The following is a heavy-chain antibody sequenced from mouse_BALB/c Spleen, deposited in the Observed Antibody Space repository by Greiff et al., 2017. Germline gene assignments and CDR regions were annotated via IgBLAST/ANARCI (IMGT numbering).Heavy chain of an antibody. D-gene: IGHD5-1-1*01. CDR3: AKYQYYFDY. CDR2: INPSSGYT. Sequence: QVQLQQSAAELARPGASVKMSCKASGYTFTSYTMHWVKQRPGQGLEWIGYINPSSGYTEYNQKFKDKTTLTADKSSSTAYMQLSSLTSEDSAVYYCAKYQYYFDYWGQGTTLTVSS. CDR1: GYTFTSYT. J-gene: IGHJ2*01. V-gene: IGHV1-4*02.